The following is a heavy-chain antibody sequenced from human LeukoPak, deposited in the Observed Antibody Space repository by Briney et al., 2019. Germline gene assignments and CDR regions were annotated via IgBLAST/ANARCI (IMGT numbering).Heavy chain of an antibody. Sequence: ASVKVSCKASGYTFTNYYIHWVRQAPGQGLEWMGRIKPNSGDTDYAQKFQGRVTMTRDTSISTAYMELSRLKFDDTAVYYCARDRDYGVYLGDYWGQGILVTVTS. J-gene: IGHJ4*02. V-gene: IGHV1-2*06. CDR2: IKPNSGDT. D-gene: IGHD4-17*01. CDR3: ARDRDYGVYLGDY. CDR1: GYTFTNYY.